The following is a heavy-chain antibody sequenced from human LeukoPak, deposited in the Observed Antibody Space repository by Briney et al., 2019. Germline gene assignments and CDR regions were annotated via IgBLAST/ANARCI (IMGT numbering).Heavy chain of an antibody. V-gene: IGHV3-30*18. J-gene: IGHJ4*02. CDR3: AKDRSSAKDY. CDR1: RFTVKGYG. D-gene: IGHD6-13*01. CDR2: ISYDGSNK. Sequence: ARSLRLSWADYRFTVKGYGMQWVRQAPSKGLEWVAVISYDGSNKYYADSVKGRFTISRDNSKNTLYLQMNSLRAEDTAVYYCAKDRSSAKDYWGQGTLVTVSS.